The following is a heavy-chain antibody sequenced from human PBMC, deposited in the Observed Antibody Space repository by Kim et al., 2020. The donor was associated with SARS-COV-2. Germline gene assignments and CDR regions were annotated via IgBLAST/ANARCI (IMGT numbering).Heavy chain of an antibody. CDR3: ARAGDHDISGYYGFFQH. Sequence: SVKGRFTITRDNAKNTLYLQMNRLRPEDTAVYYCARAGDHDISGYYGFFQHWGQGALVTVSA. V-gene: IGHV3-74*01. J-gene: IGHJ1*01. D-gene: IGHD3-22*01.